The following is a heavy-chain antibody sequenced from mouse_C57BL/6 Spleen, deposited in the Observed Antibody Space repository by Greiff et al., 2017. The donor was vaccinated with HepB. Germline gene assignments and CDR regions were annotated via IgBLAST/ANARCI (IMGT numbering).Heavy chain of an antibody. V-gene: IGHV1-72*01. CDR3: ARGGGYDVALFDY. CDR2: IDPNSGGT. D-gene: IGHD2-2*01. Sequence: VKLQESGAELVKPGASVKLSCKASGYTFTSYWMHWVKQRPGRGLEWIGRIDPNSGGTKYNEKFKSKATLTVDKPSSTAYMQLSSLTSEDSAVYYCARGGGYDVALFDYWGQGTTLTVSS. J-gene: IGHJ2*01. CDR1: GYTFTSYW.